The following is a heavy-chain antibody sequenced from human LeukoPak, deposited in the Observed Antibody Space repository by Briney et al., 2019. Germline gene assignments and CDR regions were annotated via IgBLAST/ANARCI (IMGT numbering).Heavy chain of an antibody. V-gene: IGHV3-11*01. D-gene: IGHD5-24*01. CDR3: ARRDARWLQVDAFDI. CDR1: GFTFSDYY. J-gene: IGHJ3*02. CDR2: ISSSGSTI. Sequence: GGSLRLSCAASGFTFSDYYMSWIRQAPGKGLEWASYISSSGSTIYYADSVKGRFTISRDNAKNSLYLQMNSLRAEDTAVYYCARRDARWLQVDAFDIWGQGTMVTVSS.